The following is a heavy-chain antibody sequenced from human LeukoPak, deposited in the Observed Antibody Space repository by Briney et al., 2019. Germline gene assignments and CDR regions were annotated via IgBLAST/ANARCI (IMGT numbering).Heavy chain of an antibody. D-gene: IGHD2-2*01. V-gene: IGHV4-34*01. J-gene: IGHJ6*04. CDR3: AREGPAAIPTGV. CDR1: GGSFSGYY. Sequence: SETLSLTCAVYGGSFSGYYWSWLRQPPGKGLEGIGEINRSGNTNYNPPLKSRLTISVDTSKIQFSLKLSSVTAADTAVYYCAREGPAAIPTGVWGKGTTVTVSS. CDR2: INRSGNT.